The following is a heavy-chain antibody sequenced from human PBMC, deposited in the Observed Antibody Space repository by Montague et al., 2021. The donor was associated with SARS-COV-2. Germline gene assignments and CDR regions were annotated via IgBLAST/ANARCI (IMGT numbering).Heavy chain of an antibody. D-gene: IGHD3-9*01. Sequence: CAISWDSVSSKSVVWNWIRQSPSRGLEWLGRTYYRSKWDSDYAESVKRRLVITPDTSKNQVSLQLNSVIPEDTAVYFCASSGITLTGLDAFDIWGQGTMVTVSS. CDR2: TYYRSKWDS. CDR3: ASSGITLTGLDAFDI. J-gene: IGHJ3*02. CDR1: WDSVSSKSVV. V-gene: IGHV6-1*01.